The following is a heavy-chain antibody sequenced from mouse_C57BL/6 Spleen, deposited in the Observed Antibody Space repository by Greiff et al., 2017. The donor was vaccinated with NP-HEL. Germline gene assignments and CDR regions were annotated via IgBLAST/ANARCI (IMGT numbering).Heavy chain of an antibody. CDR1: GFNIKNTY. CDR2: IDPANGNT. D-gene: IGHD2-14*01. J-gene: IGHJ1*03. V-gene: IGHV14-3*01. Sequence: VQLQQSVAELVRPGASVKLSCTASGFNIKNTYLHWVKQRPEQGLEWIGRIDPANGNTKYAPKFQCKATITADTSSNTAYVQLSSLTSEDTAIYYCGGGYDRGCDVWGTGTTVTVSS. CDR3: GGGYDRGCDV.